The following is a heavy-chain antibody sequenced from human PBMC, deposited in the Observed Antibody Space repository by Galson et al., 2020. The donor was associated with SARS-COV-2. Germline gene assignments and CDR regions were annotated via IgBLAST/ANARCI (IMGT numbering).Heavy chain of an antibody. Sequence: GGSLRLSCAASGFTFSSHTMNWVRQAPGKGLEWVSSIGSGGFNTYYADSLKGRFTISRDNAKNSVYLQMNSLRAEDTAVYYCAKFPIKGVDGVFDIWGQGTMVTVSS. V-gene: IGHV3-21*06. CDR3: AKFPIKGVDGVFDI. J-gene: IGHJ3*02. D-gene: IGHD2-8*01. CDR2: IGSGGFNT. CDR1: GFTFSSHT.